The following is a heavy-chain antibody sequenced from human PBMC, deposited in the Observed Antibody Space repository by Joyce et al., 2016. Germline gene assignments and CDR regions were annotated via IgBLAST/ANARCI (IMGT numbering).Heavy chain of an antibody. CDR1: GDSINNRFYY. D-gene: IGHD3-22*01. CDR3: AKRCYYDSNSYCHPSRVFDF. Sequence: QLQLQESGPGLVKPSETLSLTCTVSGDSINNRFYYWSWIRQSPGKGLEWIVSIHYSGSFYDNPSLKGRLTMSVDASKNQFSLKLTSLAAADTAVYYCAKRCYYDSNSYCHPSRVFDFWGQGTMVTVAS. CDR2: IHYSGSF. V-gene: IGHV4-39*01. J-gene: IGHJ3*01.